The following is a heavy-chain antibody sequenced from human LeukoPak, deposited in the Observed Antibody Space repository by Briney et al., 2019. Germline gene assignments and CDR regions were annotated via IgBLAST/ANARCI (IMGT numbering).Heavy chain of an antibody. V-gene: IGHV1-2*02. Sequence: ASVKVSCKSSGYTFTGYYMHWVRQAPGQGLEWVGWINPNSGGTNYAQKFQGRVTMTRDTSISTAYIELSRLRSDDTAVYYCAREHSSSSGKVFDYWGQGTLVTVSS. CDR1: GYTFTGYY. CDR2: INPNSGGT. J-gene: IGHJ4*02. D-gene: IGHD6-6*01. CDR3: AREHSSSSGKVFDY.